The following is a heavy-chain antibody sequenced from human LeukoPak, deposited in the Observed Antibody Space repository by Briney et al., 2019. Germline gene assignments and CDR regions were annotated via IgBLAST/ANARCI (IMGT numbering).Heavy chain of an antibody. CDR1: GFTFSGSA. CDR3: TRLYCSSTSCYN. CDR2: IRSKANSYAT. D-gene: IGHD2-2*01. J-gene: IGHJ4*02. Sequence: GGSLRLSCAASGFTFSGSAMHWVRQASGKGLEWVGRIRSKANSYATAYAASVKGRLTISRDDSKNTAYLQMNSLKTEDTVVYYCTRLYCSSTSCYNWGQGTLVTVSS. V-gene: IGHV3-73*01.